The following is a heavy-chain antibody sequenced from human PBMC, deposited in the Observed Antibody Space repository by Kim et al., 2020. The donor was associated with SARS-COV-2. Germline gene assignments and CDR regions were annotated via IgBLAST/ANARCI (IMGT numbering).Heavy chain of an antibody. D-gene: IGHD2-2*01. CDR2: INHSGST. V-gene: IGHV4-34*01. J-gene: IGHJ6*03. CDR1: GGSFSGYY. Sequence: SETLSLTCAVYGGSFSGYYWSWIRQPPGKGLEWIGEINHSGSTNYSPSLKSRVTISVDTSKNQFSLKLSSVTAADTAVYYCARGRVVPAAFRYYYMDVWGKGTTVTVSS. CDR3: ARGRVVPAAFRYYYMDV.